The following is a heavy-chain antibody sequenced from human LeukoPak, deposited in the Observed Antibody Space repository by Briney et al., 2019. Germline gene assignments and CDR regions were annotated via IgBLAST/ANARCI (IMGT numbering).Heavy chain of an antibody. CDR1: GFTFSSYA. V-gene: IGHV3-23*01. CDR2: ISGSGGST. D-gene: IGHD3-22*01. Sequence: PGGSLRLSCAASGFTFSSYAMSWVRQAPGKGLEWVSAISGSGGSTYYADSVKGRFTISRDNSKKTLYLQMNSLRAEDTAVYYCATGIEGYYDSSSPLDYWGQGTLVTVSS. CDR3: ATGIEGYYDSSSPLDY. J-gene: IGHJ4*02.